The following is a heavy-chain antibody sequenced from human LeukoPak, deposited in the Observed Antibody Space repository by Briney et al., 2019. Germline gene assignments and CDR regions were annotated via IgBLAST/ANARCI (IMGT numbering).Heavy chain of an antibody. D-gene: IGHD3-10*01. CDR1: GGSISSGGYH. CDR2: IYHSGST. CDR3: ARDSAEHGSGSFDY. J-gene: IGHJ4*02. Sequence: SETPSLTCTVSGGSISSGGYHWSWIRQPPGKGLEWIGYIYHSGSTNYNPSLKGRVTMSVDTSKNQFSLKLSSVTAADTAVYYCARDSAEHGSGSFDYWGQGTLVTVSS. V-gene: IGHV4-30-2*01.